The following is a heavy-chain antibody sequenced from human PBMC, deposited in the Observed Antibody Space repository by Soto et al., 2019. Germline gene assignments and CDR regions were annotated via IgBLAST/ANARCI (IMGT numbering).Heavy chain of an antibody. V-gene: IGHV4-34*01. J-gene: IGHJ3*02. Sequence: QVQLQQWGAGLLKPSETLSLTCAVYGGSFSGYYWSWIRQPPGKGLEWIGEINHSGSTNYNPSLKSRVTISVDTSKNQFSLKLSSVTAADTAVYYCAREVKRYCSGGSCYPDAFDIWGQGTMVTVSS. CDR3: AREVKRYCSGGSCYPDAFDI. D-gene: IGHD2-15*01. CDR1: GGSFSGYY. CDR2: INHSGST.